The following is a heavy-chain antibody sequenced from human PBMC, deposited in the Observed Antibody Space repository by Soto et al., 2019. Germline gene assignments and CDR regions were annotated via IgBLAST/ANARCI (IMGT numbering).Heavy chain of an antibody. D-gene: IGHD3-22*01. Sequence: QVQLVESGGGVVQPGRSLRLSCAASGFTFSSYGMHWVRQAPAKGLEWVAVISYDGSNKYYADSVKGRFTISRDNSKNTLYLQMNSLRAEDTAVYYCAKGPEGYDSSGYYLYYFDYWGQGTLVTVSS. CDR3: AKGPEGYDSSGYYLYYFDY. V-gene: IGHV3-30*18. CDR1: GFTFSSYG. CDR2: ISYDGSNK. J-gene: IGHJ4*02.